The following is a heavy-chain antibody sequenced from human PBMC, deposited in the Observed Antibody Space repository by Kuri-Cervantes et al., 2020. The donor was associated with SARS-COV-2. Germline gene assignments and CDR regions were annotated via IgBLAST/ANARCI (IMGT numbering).Heavy chain of an antibody. CDR2: INHSGST. CDR1: GGSFSGYY. V-gene: IGHV4-34*01. J-gene: IGHJ4*02. D-gene: IGHD6-19*01. Sequence: GSLRLSCAVYGGSFSGYYWSWIRQPPGKGLEWIGEINHSGSTNYNPSLKSRVTISVDTSKNQFSLKLSSVTAADTAVYYCATDPLYSSGWSLFDYWGQGTLVTVSS. CDR3: ATDPLYSSGWSLFDY.